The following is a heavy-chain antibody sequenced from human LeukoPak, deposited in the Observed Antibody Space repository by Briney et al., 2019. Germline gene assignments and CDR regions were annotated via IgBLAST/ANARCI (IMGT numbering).Heavy chain of an antibody. D-gene: IGHD3-22*01. CDR1: GGSISTYY. V-gene: IGHV4-4*07. CDR3: ARGPITIIVGRGFDP. J-gene: IGHJ5*02. CDR2: IYISGST. Sequence: SETLSLTCTVSGGSISTYYWSWIRQPAGKGLEWIGRIYISGSTNYNPSLKSRVTMSVDTSKNQFSLKLTSVTAADTAVYYCARGPITIIVGRGFDPWGQGTLVTVSS.